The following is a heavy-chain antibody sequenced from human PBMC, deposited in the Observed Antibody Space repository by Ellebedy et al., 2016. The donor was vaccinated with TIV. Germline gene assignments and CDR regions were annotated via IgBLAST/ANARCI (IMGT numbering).Heavy chain of an antibody. J-gene: IGHJ4*02. V-gene: IGHV3-7*03. CDR2: IKKDGSEI. Sequence: PGGSLRLSCAASGFTLSTSWMSWFRQAPGKGLEWVANIKKDGSEIYYVDSVKGRFSISRDNAKNSLSLQMNSLRVEDTTVYYCASPGYYGPFDHWGRGTLVTVSS. CDR3: ASPGYYGPFDH. D-gene: IGHD3-3*01. CDR1: GFTLSTSW.